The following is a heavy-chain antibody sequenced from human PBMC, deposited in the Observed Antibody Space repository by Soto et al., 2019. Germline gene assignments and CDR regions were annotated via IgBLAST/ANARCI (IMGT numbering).Heavy chain of an antibody. CDR3: ARIHYGGNSVGLNY. J-gene: IGHJ4*02. CDR1: GYTFTSYY. D-gene: IGHD4-17*01. Sequence: QVQLVQSGAEVKKPGASVKVSCKASGYTFTSYYMHWVRQAPGQGLEWMGIINPSGGSTSYAQKYQGIVTMTRDTSTSTVYMELSSLGSEDTAVYYWARIHYGGNSVGLNYWGQGTLVTVSS. CDR2: INPSGGST. V-gene: IGHV1-46*01.